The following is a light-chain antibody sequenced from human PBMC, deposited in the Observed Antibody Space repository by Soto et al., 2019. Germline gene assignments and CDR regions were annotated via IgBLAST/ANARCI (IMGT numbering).Light chain of an antibody. CDR2: SND. J-gene: IGLJ3*02. Sequence: QPVLTQPPSASGTPGQRVPISCSGSSSNIGTNTVNWYQQLPGTAPKLLIYSNDQRPSGVPDRFSGSKSGTSASLAISGLQSEDEAYYYCAAWDDSLNGGVFGGGTKVTVL. CDR3: AAWDDSLNGGV. V-gene: IGLV1-44*01. CDR1: SSNIGTNT.